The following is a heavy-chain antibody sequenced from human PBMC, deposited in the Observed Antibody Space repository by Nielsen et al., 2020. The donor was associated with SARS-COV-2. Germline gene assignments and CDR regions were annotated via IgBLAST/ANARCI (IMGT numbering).Heavy chain of an antibody. V-gene: IGHV1-46*01. D-gene: IGHD5-12*01. CDR2: IDPSGGTT. Sequence: ASVKVSCKASGHTFTSYYMHWVRQAPGQGLEWMAVIDPSGGTTSYAQKFQGRVTMTRDTSTSTVYMELSSLRSEDTAVYYCARDFGVVATIIDYWGQGTLVTVSS. CDR1: GHTFTSYY. J-gene: IGHJ4*02. CDR3: ARDFGVVATIIDY.